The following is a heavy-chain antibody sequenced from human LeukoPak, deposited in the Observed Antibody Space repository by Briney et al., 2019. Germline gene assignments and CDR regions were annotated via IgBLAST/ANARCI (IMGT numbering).Heavy chain of an antibody. CDR1: GGSISSSSYY. J-gene: IGHJ5*02. V-gene: IGHV4-39*01. CDR3: ARRIAVAGLYWFDP. D-gene: IGHD6-19*01. Sequence: SETLSLTCTVSGGSISSSSYYWGWIRQPPGKGLEWIGSIYYSGSTYYNPSLKSRVTISVDTSKNQFSLKLSSVTAADTAVYYCARRIAVAGLYWFDPWGQGTLVTVSP. CDR2: IYYSGST.